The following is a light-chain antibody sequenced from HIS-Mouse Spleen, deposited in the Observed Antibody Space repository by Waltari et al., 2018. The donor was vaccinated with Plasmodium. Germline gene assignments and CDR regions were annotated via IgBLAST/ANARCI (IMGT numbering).Light chain of an antibody. J-gene: IGKJ1*01. CDR1: QGISSA. CDR2: DAS. V-gene: IGKV1-13*02. CDR3: QQFNSYPQGT. Sequence: AIQLTQSPSSLSASVGDRVTITCRASQGISSALAWYQQKPGKAPKLLIYDASSLESGVPSRFSGSGSGTDFTLIISSLQPEDFATYYCQQFNSYPQGTFGQGTKVEIK.